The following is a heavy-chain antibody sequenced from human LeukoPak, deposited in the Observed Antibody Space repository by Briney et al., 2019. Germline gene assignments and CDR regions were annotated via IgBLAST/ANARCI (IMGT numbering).Heavy chain of an antibody. CDR3: ARVQGGGYRTADS. CDR2: IIGNGNNQ. V-gene: IGHV3-30*03. D-gene: IGHD6-19*01. Sequence: GGSLRLSCAASGFTFSSYGMHWVRQAPGKGLEWVAVIIGNGNNQYYADSVKGRFTISRDNSKNTLFLQMNSLRDEDTAMYYCARVQGGGYRTADSWGQGTLVTVSS. CDR1: GFTFSSYG. J-gene: IGHJ4*02.